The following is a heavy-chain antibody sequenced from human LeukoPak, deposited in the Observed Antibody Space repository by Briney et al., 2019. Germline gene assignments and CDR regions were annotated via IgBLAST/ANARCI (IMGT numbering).Heavy chain of an antibody. V-gene: IGHV4-59*01. D-gene: IGHD4-17*01. CDR1: GGSISSYY. Sequence: SETLSLTCTVSGGSISSYYWSWLRQPPGQGLEWLGYIYYSGSTTYNASHKSRVTISVDTSKNQFSLKLSSVTAADTAVYYCARVHDYGDLYFDYWGQGTLVTVSS. J-gene: IGHJ4*02. CDR3: ARVHDYGDLYFDY. CDR2: IYYSGST.